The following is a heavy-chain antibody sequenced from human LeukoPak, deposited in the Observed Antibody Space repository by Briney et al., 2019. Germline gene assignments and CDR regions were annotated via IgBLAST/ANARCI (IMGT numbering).Heavy chain of an antibody. D-gene: IGHD2-2*03. CDR1: GASISSTSYL. V-gene: IGHV4-39*07. CDR3: ARSLRVGYCSTTSCNWFDP. J-gene: IGHJ5*02. CDR2: VYYSGNT. Sequence: HPSETLSLTCSVSGASISSTSYLWGWIRQPPGKGLEWIGSVYYSGNTYYNPSLKSRVTISVDTSKTQFSLKLSSVTAADTAVYYCARSLRVGYCSTTSCNWFDPWGQGTLVSVSS.